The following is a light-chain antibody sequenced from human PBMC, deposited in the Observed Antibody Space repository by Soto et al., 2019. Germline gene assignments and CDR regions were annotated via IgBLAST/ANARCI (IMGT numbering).Light chain of an antibody. CDR1: RSISDW. CDR3: QQYNSYSWT. V-gene: IGKV1-5*01. CDR2: DAS. J-gene: IGKJ1*01. Sequence: DIQMTQSPSSLSPSVGDRVTITCRASRSISDWLAWYQLKPGKAPELLIFDASNLKSGVSSRFSGSGSGTEFTLTISRLQPDDFATYYCQQYNSYSWTFGQGTKVDIK.